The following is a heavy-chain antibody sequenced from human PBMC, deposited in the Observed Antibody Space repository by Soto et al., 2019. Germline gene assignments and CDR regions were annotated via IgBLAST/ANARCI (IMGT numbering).Heavy chain of an antibody. CDR1: GFRVRDYT. J-gene: IGHJ4*02. D-gene: IGHD2-21*01. CDR2: ISDSPTGHT. Sequence: PGGSLRLSCSASGFRVRDYTLNWFRQAPGKGLEWVSTISDSPTGHTHYADSVRGRFTISRDDSTNTMFLQMDSLRVEDTAVYYCSTRMIAHFDFWGQGTVVTVSS. CDR3: STRMIAHFDF. V-gene: IGHV3-23*01.